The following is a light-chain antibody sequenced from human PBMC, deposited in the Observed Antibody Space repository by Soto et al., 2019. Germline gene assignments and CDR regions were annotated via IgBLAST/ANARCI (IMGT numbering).Light chain of an antibody. J-gene: IGKJ1*01. Sequence: AIRMTQSTSSFSASTGERSTSRCLASQGISSYLAWYQQKPGKAPKLLIYAASTLQSGVTSRFSGSASGTDFTITISSLQPEDFATYYCQQSYSTPLTFGPGTKVDIK. V-gene: IGKV1-8*01. CDR2: AAS. CDR1: QGISSY. CDR3: QQSYSTPLT.